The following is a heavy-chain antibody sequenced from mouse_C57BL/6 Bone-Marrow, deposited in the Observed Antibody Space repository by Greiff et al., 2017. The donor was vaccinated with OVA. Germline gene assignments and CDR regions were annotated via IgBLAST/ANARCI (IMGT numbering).Heavy chain of an antibody. J-gene: IGHJ2*01. D-gene: IGHD4-1*02. V-gene: IGHV1-4*01. CDR1: GYTLPSYT. Sequence: QVQRQQSGAKRPRPGASGKMSCKASGYTLPSYTMHWVKQRPGQGREWIGYINPSSGYTKYNQKFKDKATLTADKSSSTAYMQLSSLTSEDSAVYYCATNWAYYFDYWGQGTTLTVSS. CDR2: INPSSGYT. CDR3: ATNWAYYFDY.